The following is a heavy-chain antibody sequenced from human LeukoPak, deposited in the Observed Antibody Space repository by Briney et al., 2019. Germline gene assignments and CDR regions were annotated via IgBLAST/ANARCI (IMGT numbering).Heavy chain of an antibody. CDR2: INSDGSWT. D-gene: IGHD2/OR15-2a*01. CDR1: GNYW. V-gene: IGHV3-74*01. J-gene: IGHJ4*02. CDR3: VSFYEPY. Sequence: GGSLRLSCAASGNYWMHWVRQVPGKGLVWVSHINSDGSWTSYADSVKGRFTISKDNAKNTVYLQMNSLRAEDTAVYYCVSFYEPYWVRGTLVTVSS.